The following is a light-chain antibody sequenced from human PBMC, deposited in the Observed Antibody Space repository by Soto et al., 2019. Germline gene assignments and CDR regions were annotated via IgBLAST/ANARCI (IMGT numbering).Light chain of an antibody. J-gene: IGKJ4*01. CDR2: DSS. CDR1: SGLYHH. Sequence: QIAQAPILPAATVGGQGPHTFPASSGLYHHLNWYQQKPGKAPRLLIYDSSTLQTGVPSRFSGSGSGTDFTFAISSLQPEDIATYYCQQSHNLPLSFGGGTKVQI. CDR3: QQSHNLPLS. V-gene: IGKV1-33*01.